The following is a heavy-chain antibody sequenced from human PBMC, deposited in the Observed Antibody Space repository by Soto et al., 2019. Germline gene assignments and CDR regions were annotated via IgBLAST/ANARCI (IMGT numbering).Heavy chain of an antibody. V-gene: IGHV4-31*11. CDR3: ARDRATVTNPYYYYYGMDV. Sequence: SETLSLTCAVYGGSFSGYYWSWIRQHPGKGLEWIGYIYYSGSTYYNPSLKSRVTISVDTSKNQFSLKLSSVTAADTAVYYCARDRATVTNPYYYYYGMDVWGQGTTVTVSS. CDR2: IYYSGST. D-gene: IGHD4-17*01. J-gene: IGHJ6*02. CDR1: GGSFSGYY.